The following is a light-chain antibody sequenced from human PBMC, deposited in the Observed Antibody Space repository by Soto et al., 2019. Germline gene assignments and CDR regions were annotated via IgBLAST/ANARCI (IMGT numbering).Light chain of an antibody. Sequence: QSVLTQPASVSGSPGQSIAISCTGTSSDVGGYNYVSWYQQHPGKAPKLMIYEVSNRPSGVSNRFSGSKSGNTASLTISGLQAEEEADYYCSSYITTDTYVFGSGTQLTVL. CDR1: SSDVGGYNY. J-gene: IGLJ1*01. V-gene: IGLV2-14*01. CDR3: SSYITTDTYV. CDR2: EVS.